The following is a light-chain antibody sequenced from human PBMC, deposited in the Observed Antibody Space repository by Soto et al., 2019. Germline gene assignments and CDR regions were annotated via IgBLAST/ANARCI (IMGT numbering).Light chain of an antibody. Sequence: QSALTQPASVSGSPGQSITIFCTGTSSDVGSYNLVSWYQQHPGKAPKLMIYEGSKRPSGVSNRFYGSKSGNTASLTISGLQAEDEADYYCCSYAGSRVFGGGTKLTVL. V-gene: IGLV2-23*01. CDR2: EGS. J-gene: IGLJ3*02. CDR1: SSDVGSYNL. CDR3: CSYAGSRV.